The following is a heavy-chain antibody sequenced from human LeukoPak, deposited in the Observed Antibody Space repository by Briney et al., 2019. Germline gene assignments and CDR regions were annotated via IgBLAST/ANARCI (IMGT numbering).Heavy chain of an antibody. CDR2: IDSGDSYT. Sequence: GESLKISCKGSGYSFTSYWISWVRQMPGKGLEWMGRIDSGDSYTTYSPSFQGHVPISADKSISTAHLQWSSLKASDPAMYYCARTIAAAGTWWFDPWGEGTLVSVSS. J-gene: IGHJ5*02. CDR1: GYSFTSYW. D-gene: IGHD6-13*01. V-gene: IGHV5-10-1*01. CDR3: ARTIAAAGTWWFDP.